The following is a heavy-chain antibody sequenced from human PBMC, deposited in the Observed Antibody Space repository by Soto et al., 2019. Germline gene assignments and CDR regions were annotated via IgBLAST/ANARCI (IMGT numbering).Heavy chain of an antibody. J-gene: IGHJ3*02. D-gene: IGHD6-19*01. CDR1: GFTFSSYS. CDR3: ASVAGAFDI. V-gene: IGHV3-48*01. CDR2: ISSSSSTI. Sequence: GGSLRLSCAASGFTFSSYSMNWVRQAPGKGLEWVSYISSSSSTIYYADSVKGRFTISRDNAKNSLYLQMNSLGAEDTAVYYCASVAGAFDIWGQGTMVTVSS.